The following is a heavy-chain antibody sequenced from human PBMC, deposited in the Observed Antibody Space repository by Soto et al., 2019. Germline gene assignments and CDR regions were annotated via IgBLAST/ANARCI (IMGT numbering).Heavy chain of an antibody. CDR2: IYYSGST. Sequence: SDTLSLTCTVSGGSISSSSYYWGWIRQPPGKGLEWIGSIYYSGSTYYNPSLKSRVTISVDTSKNQFSLKLSSVTAADTAVYYCARHSQEMATIRDAFDIWGQGTMVTVSS. CDR3: ARHSQEMATIRDAFDI. J-gene: IGHJ3*02. D-gene: IGHD5-12*01. V-gene: IGHV4-39*01. CDR1: GGSISSSSYY.